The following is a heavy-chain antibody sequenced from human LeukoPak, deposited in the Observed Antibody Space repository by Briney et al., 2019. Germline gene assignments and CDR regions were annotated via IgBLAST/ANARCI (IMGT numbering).Heavy chain of an antibody. D-gene: IGHD3-16*01. J-gene: IGHJ4*02. CDR2: FYNSGRS. CDR1: DDSISDYY. V-gene: IGHV4-59*01. Sequence: SETLSLTCTVSDDSISDYYRGWIRQPPGKGLGWIGYFYNSGRSTYNPSLKSRVTISADTSKNHFSLKLNSVTTADTAVYYCTRGAGWLIDYWGQGILVTVSS. CDR3: TRGAGWLIDY.